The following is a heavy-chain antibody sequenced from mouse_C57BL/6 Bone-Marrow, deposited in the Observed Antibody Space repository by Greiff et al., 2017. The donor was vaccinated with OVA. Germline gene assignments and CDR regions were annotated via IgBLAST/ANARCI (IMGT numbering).Heavy chain of an antibody. CDR3: TPYYYGSPEGY. J-gene: IGHJ2*01. Sequence: VQLKESGAELVRPGASVKLSCTASGFNIKDDYMHWVKQRPEQGLEWIGWIDPENGDTAYASKFQGKATITADTSSNTAYLQLSSLTSEDTAVYYCTPYYYGSPEGYWGQGTTLTVSS. CDR1: GFNIKDDY. CDR2: IDPENGDT. V-gene: IGHV14-4*01. D-gene: IGHD1-1*01.